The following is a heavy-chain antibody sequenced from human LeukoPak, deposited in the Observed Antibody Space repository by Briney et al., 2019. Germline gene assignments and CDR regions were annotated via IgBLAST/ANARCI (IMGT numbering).Heavy chain of an antibody. D-gene: IGHD3-16*01. CDR3: ARDYDYVPDS. Sequence: ASVKVSCKASGYTFTSYGISWVRQAPGQGLEWMGWISPYSANTNYPQKLQGRFTMTIDTSTSTAYMELRGLRSDDTAVYYCARDYDYVPDSWGQGTLVTVSS. CDR1: GYTFTSYG. CDR2: ISPYSANT. J-gene: IGHJ4*02. V-gene: IGHV1-18*01.